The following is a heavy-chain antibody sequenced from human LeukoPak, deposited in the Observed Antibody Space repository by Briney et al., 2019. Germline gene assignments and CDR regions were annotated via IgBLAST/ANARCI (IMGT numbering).Heavy chain of an antibody. D-gene: IGHD3-3*01. Sequence: GESLKISCKGSGYSFTSYCIGWVRQMPGKGLEWMGIIYPGDSDTRYSPSFQGQVTISADKSISTAYLQWSSLKASDTAMYYCARLERITIFGVVIAPGVNWFDPWGQGTLVTVSS. V-gene: IGHV5-51*01. CDR3: ARLERITIFGVVIAPGVNWFDP. CDR1: GYSFTSYC. CDR2: IYPGDSDT. J-gene: IGHJ5*02.